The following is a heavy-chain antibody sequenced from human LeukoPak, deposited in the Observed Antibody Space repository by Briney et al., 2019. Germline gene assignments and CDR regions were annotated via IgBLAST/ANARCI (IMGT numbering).Heavy chain of an antibody. CDR2: VNHSGST. D-gene: IGHD1-7*01. J-gene: IGHJ5*02. CDR3: ARQISNGGRTRFSRRFDP. Sequence: SETLSLTCAVYGGSFSGYYWSWIRQPPGKGLEWIGEVNHSGSTNYNPSLKSRVTISVDTSKNQFSLKLSSVTAADTAVYYCARQISNGGRTRFSRRFDPWGQGTLVTVSS. CDR1: GGSFSGYY. V-gene: IGHV4-34*01.